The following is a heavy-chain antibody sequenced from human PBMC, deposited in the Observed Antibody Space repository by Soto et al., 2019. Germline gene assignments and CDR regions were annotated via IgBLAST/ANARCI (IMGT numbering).Heavy chain of an antibody. D-gene: IGHD3-10*01. J-gene: IGHJ4*02. CDR2: IIPIFGTA. V-gene: IGHV1-69*01. CDR3: ARVVRRIATPLHFDY. CDR1: GGTFSSYA. Sequence: QVQLVQSGAEVKKPGFSVKVSCKASGGTFSSYAISWVRQAPGQGLEWMGGIIPIFGTANYAQKFQGRVTITADESTSTAYMELSSLRSEDTAVYYCARVVRRIATPLHFDYWGQGTLVTVSS.